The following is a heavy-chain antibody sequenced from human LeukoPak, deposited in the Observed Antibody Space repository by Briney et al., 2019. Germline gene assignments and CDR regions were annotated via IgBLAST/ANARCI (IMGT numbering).Heavy chain of an antibody. J-gene: IGHJ4*02. Sequence: ASVKVSFKGSGYTFNDYFMHWVRQAPGQGLEWMGWINPNSGVTNYPPKFQGRVTMTRDTSISTAYMELSSLASDDTAVYYCAALDSSSSGDFWGQGTLVTVSS. V-gene: IGHV1-2*02. CDR1: GYTFNDYF. CDR3: AALDSSSSGDF. D-gene: IGHD6-6*01. CDR2: INPNSGVT.